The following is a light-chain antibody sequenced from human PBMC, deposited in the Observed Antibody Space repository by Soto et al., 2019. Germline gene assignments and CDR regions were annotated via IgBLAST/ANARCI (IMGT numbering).Light chain of an antibody. CDR1: HDITSY. J-gene: IGKJ3*01. Sequence: DIQMTQSPSSLSASVGDRVTITCQASHDITSYLNWYQHKPGKAPKLLMYDASILEAGGPSRFSGSGSGTDFTFTISSLQPEDVATYYCQKCDYLPIFGPGTTVDFK. CDR3: QKCDYLPI. V-gene: IGKV1-33*01. CDR2: DAS.